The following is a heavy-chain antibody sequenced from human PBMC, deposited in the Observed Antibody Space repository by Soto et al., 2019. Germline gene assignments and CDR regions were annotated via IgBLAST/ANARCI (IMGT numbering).Heavy chain of an antibody. CDR2: TSYDGSNK. V-gene: IGHV3-30-3*01. D-gene: IGHD3-9*01. CDR1: GFTFSSYS. Sequence: QVQLVESGGGVVQPGRSLRLSCAASGFTFSSYSMHWVRQAPGKGLEWVAVTSYDGSNKYYAGSVKGRFTISRDNSKNTLYLQMNSLRAEDTAVYYCARDLTVTDYYYYGMDVWGQGTTVTVSS. J-gene: IGHJ6*02. CDR3: ARDLTVTDYYYYGMDV.